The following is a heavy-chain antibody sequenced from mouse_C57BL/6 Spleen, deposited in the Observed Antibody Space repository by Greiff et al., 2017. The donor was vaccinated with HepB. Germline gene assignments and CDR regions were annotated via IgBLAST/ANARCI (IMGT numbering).Heavy chain of an antibody. V-gene: IGHV1-52*01. CDR3: AREVYGGAWFAV. D-gene: IGHD1-1*01. J-gene: IGHJ3*01. CDR2: IDPSDSET. Sequence: QVQLQQPGAELVRPGSSVKLSCKASGYTFTSYWMHWVKQRPIQGLEWIGNIDPSDSETHYNQKFKDKATLTVDKSSSTAYMQLSSLTSEDSAVYYCAREVYGGAWFAVWGTGTLVTVSA. CDR1: GYTFTSYW.